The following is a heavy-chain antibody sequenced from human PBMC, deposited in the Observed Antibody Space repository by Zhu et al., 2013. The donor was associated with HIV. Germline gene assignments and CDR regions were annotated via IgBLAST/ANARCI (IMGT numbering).Heavy chain of an antibody. V-gene: IGHV1-2*04. CDR2: INPNSGGT. CDR1: GYTFTGYY. CDR3: ARDLMGEDHYGMDV. J-gene: IGHJ6*01. D-gene: IGHD2-8*01. Sequence: QVQLVQSGAEVKKPGASVKVSCKASGYTFTGYYMHWVRQAPGQGLEWMGWINPNSGGTNYAQKFQGWVTMTRDTSISTAYMELSRLRSDDTAVYYCARDLMGEDHYGMDVWGPRGPRSPVSS.